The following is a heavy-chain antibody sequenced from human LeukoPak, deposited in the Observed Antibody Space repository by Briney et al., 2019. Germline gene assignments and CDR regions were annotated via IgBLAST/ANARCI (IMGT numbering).Heavy chain of an antibody. V-gene: IGHV3-30*02. CDR3: ARRPVKKNAFDI. D-gene: IGHD3-10*01. CDR1: GFTFSSYG. Sequence: GGSLRLSCAASGFTFSSYGMHWVRQAPGKGLEWVAFIRYDGSNKYYADSVKGRFTISRDNAKNSLYLQMNSLRAEDTAVYYCARRPVKKNAFDIWGQGTMVTVSS. CDR2: IRYDGSNK. J-gene: IGHJ3*02.